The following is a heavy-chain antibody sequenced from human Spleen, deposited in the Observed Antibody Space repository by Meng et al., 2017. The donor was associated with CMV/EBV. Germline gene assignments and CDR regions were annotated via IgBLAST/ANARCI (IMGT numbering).Heavy chain of an antibody. CDR2: INTYNDNA. D-gene: IGHD2-21*02. CDR3: ARVAAVTGAFDY. Sequence: CKTSGYTFTDTGVSWVRQAPGQGLDWMGWINTYNDNAKYAQKFQGRVTMTTDTSTSTVYMELRSLRSDDTAVYYCARVAAVTGAFDYWGQGTLVTVSS. J-gene: IGHJ4*02. CDR1: GYTFTDTG. V-gene: IGHV1-18*01.